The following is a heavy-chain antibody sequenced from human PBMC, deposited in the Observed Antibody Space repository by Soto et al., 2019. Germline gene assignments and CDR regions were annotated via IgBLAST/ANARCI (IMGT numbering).Heavy chain of an antibody. Sequence: PSETLSLTCAVYGGSFSGYYWSWIRQPPGKGLEWIGEINHSGSTNYNPSLKSRVTISVDTSKNQFSLKLSSVAAADTAVYYCATKRRRDYDILTGYYFDYWGQGTLVTVSS. V-gene: IGHV4-34*01. CDR2: INHSGST. CDR1: GGSFSGYY. D-gene: IGHD3-9*01. CDR3: ATKRRRDYDILTGYYFDY. J-gene: IGHJ4*02.